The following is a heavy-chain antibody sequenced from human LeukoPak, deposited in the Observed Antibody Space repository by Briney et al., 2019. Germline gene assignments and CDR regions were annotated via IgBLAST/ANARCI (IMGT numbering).Heavy chain of an antibody. CDR3: ARNPASEGEGYYYYYGMDV. CDR1: GGSISSYY. CDR2: IYYSGST. V-gene: IGHV4-59*01. J-gene: IGHJ6*02. Sequence: PSETLSLTCTVSGGSISSYYWSWIRQPPGKGLEWIGYIYYSGSTNYNPSLKSRVTISVDTSKNQFSLKLSSVTAADTAVYYCARNPASEGEGYYYYYGMDVWGQGTTVTVSS.